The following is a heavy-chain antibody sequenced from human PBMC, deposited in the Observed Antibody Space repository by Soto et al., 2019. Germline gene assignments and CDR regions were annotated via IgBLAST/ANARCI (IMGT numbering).Heavy chain of an antibody. CDR3: ARGGPYYYDSSDWGAFHI. Sequence: ASVKVSCKASGYTFTSYDINWVRQATGQGLEWMGWMNPNSGNTGYAQKFQGRVTMTRNTSISTAYMELNSLRAEDTTVYYCARGGPYYYDSSDWGAFHIWGQGTMVTVSS. CDR2: MNPNSGNT. V-gene: IGHV1-8*01. CDR1: GYTFTSYD. J-gene: IGHJ3*02. D-gene: IGHD3-22*01.